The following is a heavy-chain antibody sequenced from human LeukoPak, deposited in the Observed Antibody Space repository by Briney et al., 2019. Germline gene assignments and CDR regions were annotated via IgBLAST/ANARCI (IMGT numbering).Heavy chain of an antibody. D-gene: IGHD5-18*01. CDR1: GYTFTNYY. CDR2: INPSAGST. CDR3: ASGPYSYGPIDY. Sequence: ASVKVSCKASGYTFTNYYINWVRQAPGQGLEWMGIINPSAGSTSYAHTQNFQGRVTMTRDTSTSTVYMELSSLRSEDTAVYYCASGPYSYGPIDYWGQGTLVTVSS. J-gene: IGHJ4*02. V-gene: IGHV1-46*01.